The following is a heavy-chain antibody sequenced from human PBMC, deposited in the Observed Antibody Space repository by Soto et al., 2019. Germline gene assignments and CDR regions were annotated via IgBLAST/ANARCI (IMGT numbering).Heavy chain of an antibody. V-gene: IGHV5-51*01. Sequence: PXESLKVSWQCSGNSFTSYWIGWVRQMPGKGLEWMGIIKPGGSDLRYSPSFRGQVTISADAAVNTAFLQWNSLKASDTAMYYCERQISYICDLWGQGTLVTVSS. D-gene: IGHD1-26*01. CDR1: GNSFTSYW. CDR3: ERQISYICDL. CDR2: IKPGGSDL. J-gene: IGHJ4*02.